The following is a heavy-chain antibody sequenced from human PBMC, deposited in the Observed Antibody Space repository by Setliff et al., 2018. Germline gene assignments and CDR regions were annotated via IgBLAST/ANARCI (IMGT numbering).Heavy chain of an antibody. CDR1: GGTFSSYA. V-gene: IGHV1-69*13. Sequence: SVKVSCKASGGTFSSYAIDWVRQAPGQGLEWMGGIIPMFGTTNYAQRFRGRVTITADESTTTAYLELSSLRSEDTAVYYCAREGVDARSSTDYRYYMDVWGKGTTVTVSS. CDR3: AREGVDARSSTDYRYYMDV. J-gene: IGHJ6*03. CDR2: IIPMFGTT. D-gene: IGHD2-8*01.